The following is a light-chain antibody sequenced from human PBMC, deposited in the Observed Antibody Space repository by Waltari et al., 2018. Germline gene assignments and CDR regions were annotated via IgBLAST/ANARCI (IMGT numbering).Light chain of an antibody. J-gene: IGKJ4*01. CDR2: EAS. V-gene: IGKV1-5*03. Sequence: CRARQSISKWLAWYQQKPGKARKLLIYEASTLQSGVPSMFSGTGSGTDFTLTISSLQPDDFATYYCQQYNSYSLLTFGGGTKVEIK. CDR1: QSISKW. CDR3: QQYNSYSLLT.